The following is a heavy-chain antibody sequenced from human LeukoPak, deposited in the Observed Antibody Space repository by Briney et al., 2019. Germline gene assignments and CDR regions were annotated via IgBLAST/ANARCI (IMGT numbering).Heavy chain of an antibody. J-gene: IGHJ4*02. D-gene: IGHD3-22*01. CDR3: AADRYDSSGYYHFDY. Sequence: SVKVSCKASGLTFTSSAMQWVRQARGQRLEWIGWIVVGSGNTNYAQRFQERVTITRDMSTSTAYMELSSLRSEDTAVYYCAADRYDSSGYYHFDYWGQGTLVTVSS. CDR1: GLTFTSSA. CDR2: IVVGSGNT. V-gene: IGHV1-58*02.